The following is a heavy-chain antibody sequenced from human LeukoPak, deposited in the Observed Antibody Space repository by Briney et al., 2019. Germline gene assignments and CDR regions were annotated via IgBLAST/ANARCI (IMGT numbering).Heavy chain of an antibody. V-gene: IGHV3-74*01. CDR3: ARHLLGAVVPEY. D-gene: IGHD2-15*01. Sequence: GGSLRLSCVASGFTFSSYWMHWVRQAPGKGLVWVSRINSDGSSTSYADSVKGRFTISRDNAKNTLYLQMNSLRAEDTAVYYCARHLLGAVVPEYWGQGTLVTVSS. J-gene: IGHJ4*02. CDR2: INSDGSST. CDR1: GFTFSSYW.